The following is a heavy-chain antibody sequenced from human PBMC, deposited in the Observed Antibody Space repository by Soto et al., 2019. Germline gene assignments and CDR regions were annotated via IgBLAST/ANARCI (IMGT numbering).Heavy chain of an antibody. Sequence: PGGSLRLSCAASGFTFSSYAMHWVRQAPGKGLEWVAVISYDGSNKYYADSVKGRFTISRDNSKNTLYLQMNSLRAEDTAVYYCARDRPVLTIFGVVNPQRKYYYGMDVRGQGTTVPLS. D-gene: IGHD3-3*01. CDR3: ARDRPVLTIFGVVNPQRKYYYGMDV. CDR2: ISYDGSNK. J-gene: IGHJ6*02. V-gene: IGHV3-30-3*01. CDR1: GFTFSSYA.